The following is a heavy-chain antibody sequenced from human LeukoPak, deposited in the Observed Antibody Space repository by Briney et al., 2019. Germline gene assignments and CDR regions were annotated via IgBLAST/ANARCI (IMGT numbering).Heavy chain of an antibody. V-gene: IGHV3-23*01. J-gene: IGHJ6*03. Sequence: GGSLRLSCAASGFTFSSYAMSWVRQAPGKGLEWVSAISGSGGSTYYADSVKGRFTISRDNSKNTLYLQMNSLRAEDTAVYYCAKDGYSEVVTATIYYYYYMDVWGKGTTVTVSS. CDR2: ISGSGGST. D-gene: IGHD2-21*02. CDR1: GFTFSSYA. CDR3: AKDGYSEVVTATIYYYYYMDV.